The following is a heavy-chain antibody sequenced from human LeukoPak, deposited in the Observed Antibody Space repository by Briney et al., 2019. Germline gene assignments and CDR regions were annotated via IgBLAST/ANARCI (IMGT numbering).Heavy chain of an antibody. CDR2: FDPKDGET. CDR1: GYTLTELS. J-gene: IGHJ6*03. V-gene: IGHV1-24*01. Sequence: ASVKVSCKVSGYTLTELSMHWVRQAPGKGLEWMGSFDPKDGETIYAQKFQGRVTITADESTSTAYMELSSLRSEDTAVYYCARGGDYYGSGSYYSYYYYYMDVWGKGTTVTISS. D-gene: IGHD3-10*01. CDR3: ARGGDYYGSGSYYSYYYYYMDV.